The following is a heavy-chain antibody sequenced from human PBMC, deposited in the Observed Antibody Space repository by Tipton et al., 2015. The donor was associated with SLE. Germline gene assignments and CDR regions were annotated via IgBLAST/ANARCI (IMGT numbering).Heavy chain of an antibody. V-gene: IGHV4-59*12. CDR2: FYYSGST. CDR3: ARGVSGYFNYCYMDV. Sequence: TLSLTCTVSGGSMSTYYWNWIRQFPGKGLEWIGYFYYSGSTNYNPSLKSRGTISLDTSNNQFSLRLSSVTAADTAVYYCARGVSGYFNYCYMDVWGKGTTVTISS. J-gene: IGHJ6*03. CDR1: GGSMSTYY. D-gene: IGHD3-16*01.